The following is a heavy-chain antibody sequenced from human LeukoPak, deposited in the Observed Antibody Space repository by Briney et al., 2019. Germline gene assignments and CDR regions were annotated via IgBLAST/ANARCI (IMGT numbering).Heavy chain of an antibody. D-gene: IGHD5-18*01. V-gene: IGHV3-7*01. CDR2: IKKDGSEK. J-gene: IGHJ4*02. CDR1: KFTFSNYW. CDR3: ARHLSGVTGYTYGRGIDY. Sequence: GGSLRLSCAASKFTFSNYWMTWVRQAPGKGLEWVANIKKDGSEKYYVDSVKGRFTISRDNAKKSLYLQMNSLRAEDTAVYYCARHLSGVTGYTYGRGIDYWGQGTLVTVSS.